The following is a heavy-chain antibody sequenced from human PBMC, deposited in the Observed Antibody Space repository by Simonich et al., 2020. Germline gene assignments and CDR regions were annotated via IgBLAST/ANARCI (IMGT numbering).Heavy chain of an antibody. D-gene: IGHD1-1*01. CDR1: GYSFTSYW. J-gene: IGHJ3*02. CDR2: IHPCNSET. CDR3: ARQLNDFDI. V-gene: IGHV5-51*01. Sequence: EVQLVQSGAEVKKPGESLKISCKGSGYSFTSYWFGWVRQMPGKGLEWTGIIHPCNSETRYSPSFQSQVPISADKSISTAYLQWSSLKASDTAMYYCARQLNDFDIWGQGTMVTVSS.